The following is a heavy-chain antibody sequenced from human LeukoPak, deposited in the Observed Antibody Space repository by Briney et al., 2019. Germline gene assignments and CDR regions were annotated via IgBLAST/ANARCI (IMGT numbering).Heavy chain of an antibody. D-gene: IGHD3-10*01. CDR3: ARDLARGSDY. CDR1: GYTFTGYY. CDR2: INPNSGGT. Sequence: ASVKVSCKASGYTFTGYYMHWVRQAPGQGLEWVGGINPNSGGTNYAHKFQGRVTMTRDTSISTSYMEMSRLRADDTAVYYCARDLARGSDYWGQGTLVTVFS. J-gene: IGHJ4*02. V-gene: IGHV1-2*02.